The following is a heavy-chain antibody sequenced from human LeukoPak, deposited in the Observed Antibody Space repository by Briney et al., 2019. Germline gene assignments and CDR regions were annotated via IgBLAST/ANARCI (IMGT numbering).Heavy chain of an antibody. CDR2: INPNSGGT. Sequence: ASVKVSCKASGYTFTDHYMHWVRQAPGQGLEWMGWINPNSGGTNYAQKFQGRVTMTRDTSISTAFMELNRLRSDDTAVYYCAREGYCISTSCYAWFDPWGQGTLVTVSS. V-gene: IGHV1-2*02. CDR1: GYTFTDHY. CDR3: AREGYCISTSCYAWFDP. D-gene: IGHD2-2*01. J-gene: IGHJ5*02.